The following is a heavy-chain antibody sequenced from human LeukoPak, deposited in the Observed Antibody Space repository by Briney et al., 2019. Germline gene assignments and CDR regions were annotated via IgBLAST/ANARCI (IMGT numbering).Heavy chain of an antibody. CDR3: ATYTHWVAGDV. D-gene: IGHD3-16*01. J-gene: IGHJ6*02. CDR2: MNQDGSAK. V-gene: IGHV3-7*01. Sequence: PGGSLRLSCAASGFTFSRYWMTWFPQAPGKGLKWVANMNQDGSAKGYVDSVKGRFTISRDNARNSLYLQMSSLRPEDTAVYYCATYTHWVAGDVWGQGTTVTVSS. CDR1: GFTFSRYW.